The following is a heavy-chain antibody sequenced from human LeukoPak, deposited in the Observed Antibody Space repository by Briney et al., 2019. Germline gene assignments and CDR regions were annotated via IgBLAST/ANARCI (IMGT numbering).Heavy chain of an antibody. J-gene: IGHJ4*02. CDR1: GFTFSSYA. D-gene: IGHD3-10*01. CDR2: ISGSGGST. V-gene: IGHV3-23*01. CDR3: ARGDYYGSGSYRFDY. Sequence: GSLRLSCAASGFTFSSYAMSWVRQAPGKGLEWVSAISGSGGSTYYADSVKGRFTMSRDNSKNTLYLQMNSLRAEDTVVFFCARGDYYGSGSYRFDYWGQGTLVTVSS.